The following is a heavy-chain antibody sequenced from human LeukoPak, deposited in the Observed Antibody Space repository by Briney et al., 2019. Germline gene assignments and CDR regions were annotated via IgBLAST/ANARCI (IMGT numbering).Heavy chain of an antibody. Sequence: PGGSLRLSCAASGLTVSSNFMSWVRQAPGKALEWVSVIYGGGSTYYADSVKGRFTISRGTPKNTLYLQMNSLRAEDTAVYYCARLPDYYGSGSYYYYGMDVWGQGTTVTVSS. V-gene: IGHV3-53*01. D-gene: IGHD3-10*01. CDR3: ARLPDYYGSGSYYYYGMDV. J-gene: IGHJ6*02. CDR1: GLTVSSNF. CDR2: IYGGGST.